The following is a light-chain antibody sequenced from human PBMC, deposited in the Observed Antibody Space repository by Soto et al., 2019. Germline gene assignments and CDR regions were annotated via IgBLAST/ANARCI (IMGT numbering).Light chain of an antibody. CDR3: GTWDSSLSAFV. J-gene: IGLJ7*01. CDR1: SSNIGNNY. Sequence: QSVLTQPPSVSAAPGQKVTISCSGSSSNIGNNYVSWYQQLPGTAPKLLIYDNNKRPSGIPDRFSGSKSGTSATLGITGLQTGDEADYYCGTWDSSLSAFVFGGATQLTVL. V-gene: IGLV1-51*01. CDR2: DNN.